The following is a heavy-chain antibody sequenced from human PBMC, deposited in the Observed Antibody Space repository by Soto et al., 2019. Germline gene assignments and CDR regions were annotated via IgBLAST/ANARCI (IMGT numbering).Heavy chain of an antibody. CDR2: ISAYNGNT. CDR3: ARGGASLSWFEP. J-gene: IGHJ5*02. D-gene: IGHD3-16*02. Sequence: ASVKVSLKACCYTFTSYFINWFLHSPLQGLEWMGWISAYNGNTNYAQKLQGRVTMTTDTSTSTAYMELRSLRSEDTAVYYCARGGASLSWFEPWGKAHMVTV. V-gene: IGHV1-18*01. CDR1: CYTFTSYF.